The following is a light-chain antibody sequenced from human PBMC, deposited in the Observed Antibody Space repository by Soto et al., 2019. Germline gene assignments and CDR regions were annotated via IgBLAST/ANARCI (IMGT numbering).Light chain of an antibody. CDR3: SSYTSSFRRV. CDR2: EVS. Sequence: QSVLTQPASVSGSPGQSITISCRGISSDVGGDNHVSWYQQYPGKAPKLMIYEVSDRPSGVSNRFSGSKSGNTASLTISGLQAEGEADYYCSSYTSSFRRVFGTGTKVTVL. J-gene: IGLJ1*01. V-gene: IGLV2-14*01. CDR1: SSDVGGDNH.